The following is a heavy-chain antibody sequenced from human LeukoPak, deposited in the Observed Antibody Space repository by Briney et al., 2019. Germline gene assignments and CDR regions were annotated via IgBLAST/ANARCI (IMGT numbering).Heavy chain of an antibody. CDR1: GYTFTSYD. CDR2: MNPNSGNT. Sequence: ASVKVSCKASGYTFTSYDINWVRQATGQGLEWMGWMNPNSGNTGYAXKFQGXVTITRNTSISTAYMELSSLRSEDTAVYYCATHRRSSDAFDTWGQGTMVTVSS. V-gene: IGHV1-8*03. J-gene: IGHJ3*02. D-gene: IGHD2-15*01. CDR3: ATHRRSSDAFDT.